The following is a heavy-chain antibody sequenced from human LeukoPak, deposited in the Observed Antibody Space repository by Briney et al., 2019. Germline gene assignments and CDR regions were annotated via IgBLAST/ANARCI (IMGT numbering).Heavy chain of an antibody. D-gene: IGHD2-2*01. CDR1: GGSISSYY. Sequence: SETLSLTCTVSGGSISSYYWSWIRQPPGKGLEWIEYIYYSGSTNYNPSLKSRVTRSVDTSKNQSTLKLSSVTAADTAVYYCASGEYQLLAHYFDYWGQGTLVTVSS. J-gene: IGHJ4*02. V-gene: IGHV4-59*01. CDR3: ASGEYQLLAHYFDY. CDR2: IYYSGST.